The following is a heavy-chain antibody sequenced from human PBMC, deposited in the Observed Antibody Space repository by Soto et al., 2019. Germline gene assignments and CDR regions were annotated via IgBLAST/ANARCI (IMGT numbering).Heavy chain of an antibody. CDR2: ISAYNGNT. V-gene: IGHV1-18*04. CDR3: ARHNRTPLLWFGELSS. Sequence: ASVKVSCKASGYTFTSYGISWGRQAPGQGLEWMGWISAYNGNTNYAQKLQGRVTMTTDTSTSTAYMELRSLRSDDTAVYYCARHNRTPLLWFGELSSWGQGTLVTVSS. D-gene: IGHD3-10*01. CDR1: GYTFTSYG. J-gene: IGHJ4*02.